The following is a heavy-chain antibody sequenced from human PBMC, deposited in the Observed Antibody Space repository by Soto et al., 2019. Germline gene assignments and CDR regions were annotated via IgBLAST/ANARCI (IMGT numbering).Heavy chain of an antibody. CDR3: AREHYYGSGSYYKPGFYFDY. J-gene: IGHJ4*02. CDR1: GGSISSGGYY. D-gene: IGHD3-10*01. Sequence: NPSETLSLTCTVSGGSISSGGYYWSWIRQHPGKGLEWIGYIYYSGSTYYNPSLKSRVTISVDTSKNQFSLKLSSVTAADTAVYYCAREHYYGSGSYYKPGFYFDYWGQGTLVTVSS. CDR2: IYYSGST. V-gene: IGHV4-31*03.